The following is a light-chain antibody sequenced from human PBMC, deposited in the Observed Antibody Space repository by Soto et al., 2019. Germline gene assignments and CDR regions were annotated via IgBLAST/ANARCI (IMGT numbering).Light chain of an antibody. Sequence: HSALTQPPSVSGSPGQSVTISCTGTSIDVGSYNRVSWYQQSAGTAPRLMIYEVSNRPSGVSDRFSGSKSGNTASLTISGLQAEDEADYYCSLYTSRSTFVFGTGTKLTVL. CDR2: EVS. CDR3: SLYTSRSTFV. V-gene: IGLV2-18*01. J-gene: IGLJ1*01. CDR1: SIDVGSYNR.